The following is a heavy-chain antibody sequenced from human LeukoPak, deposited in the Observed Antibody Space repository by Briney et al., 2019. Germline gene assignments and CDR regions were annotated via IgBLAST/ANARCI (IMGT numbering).Heavy chain of an antibody. D-gene: IGHD1-1*01. J-gene: IGHJ4*02. V-gene: IGHV3-11*06. Sequence: GGSLRLSCTASGFPFIEYSMSWVRQVPGKGLEWISYIGIDSGNTKYADSVRGRFTISADKAKNSLYLQMNSLRVEDTAVYYCARDHNYAFDNWGQGTLVSVAS. CDR1: GFPFIEYS. CDR3: ARDHNYAFDN. CDR2: IGIDSGNT.